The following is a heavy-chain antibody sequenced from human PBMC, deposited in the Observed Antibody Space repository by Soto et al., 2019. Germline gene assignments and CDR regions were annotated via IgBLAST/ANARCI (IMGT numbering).Heavy chain of an antibody. V-gene: IGHV1-69*01. CDR3: AGRGTYCTNGVCDPYYYYYYGMDV. CDR1: GGTFSSYA. CDR2: IIPIFGTA. J-gene: IGHJ6*02. Sequence: QVQLVQSGAEVKKPGSSVKVSCKASGGTFSSYAISWVRQAPGQGLEWMGGIIPIFGTANYAQKFQGRVTIPADESTSTAYMELSSLRSEDTAVYYCAGRGTYCTNGVCDPYYYYYYGMDVWGQGTTVTVSS. D-gene: IGHD2-8*01.